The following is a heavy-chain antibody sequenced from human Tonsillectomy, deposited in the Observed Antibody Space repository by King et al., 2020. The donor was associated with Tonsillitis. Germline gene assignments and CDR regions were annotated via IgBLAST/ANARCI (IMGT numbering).Heavy chain of an antibody. Sequence: VQLVESGGCLVQPGGSLRLSCAASGFTFSSYAMSWVRQAPGKGLEWVSAISGSGVSTYYADSVKGRFTISRDNSKNTLYLQMNSLRAEDTAVYYCAKDIYSSSWYSYFDYWGQGTLVTVSS. CDR2: ISGSGVST. CDR1: GFTFSSYA. CDR3: AKDIYSSSWYSYFDY. D-gene: IGHD6-13*01. V-gene: IGHV3-23*04. J-gene: IGHJ4*02.